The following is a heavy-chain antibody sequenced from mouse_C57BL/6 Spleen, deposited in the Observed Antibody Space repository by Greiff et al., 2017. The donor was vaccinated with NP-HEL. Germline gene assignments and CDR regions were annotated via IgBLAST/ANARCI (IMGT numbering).Heavy chain of an antibody. CDR3: ARGFMDYGSSYRYYFDY. CDR2: IYPGDGDT. J-gene: IGHJ2*01. CDR1: GYAFSSSW. V-gene: IGHV1-82*01. D-gene: IGHD1-1*01. Sequence: SGPELVKPGASVKISCKASGYAFSSSWMNWVKQRPGKGLEWIGRIYPGDGDTNYNGKFKGKATLTADKSSSTAYMQLSSLTSEDSAVYFCARGFMDYGSSYRYYFDYWGQGTTLTVSS.